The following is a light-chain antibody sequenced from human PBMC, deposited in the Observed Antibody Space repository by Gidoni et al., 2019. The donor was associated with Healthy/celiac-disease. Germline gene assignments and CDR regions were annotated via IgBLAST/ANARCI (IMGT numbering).Light chain of an antibody. V-gene: IGKV3-20*01. Sequence: DIVLTQSPGTLSLSPDAGATLSCRTSQSVSSSYLALYQQKPGQAPRLLIYGAASSATGSPDRFSGGGSGTDVNLTISRLEQEDVAVYYCHQYGSTPLFTFGPGTKVEIK. CDR3: HQYGSTPLFT. CDR2: GAA. CDR1: QSVSSSY. J-gene: IGKJ3*01.